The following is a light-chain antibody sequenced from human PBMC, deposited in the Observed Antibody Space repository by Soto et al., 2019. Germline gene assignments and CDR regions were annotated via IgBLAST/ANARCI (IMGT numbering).Light chain of an antibody. V-gene: IGKV1-39*01. CDR1: QSISSY. CDR2: AAS. J-gene: IGKJ1*01. CDR3: QQSYSTSVT. Sequence: DIQMTQSQSSLSASVGDRVTITCRASQSISSYLNWYQQKPGKAPKLLIYAASSLQSGVPSRFSGSGSGTDFTLTISSLQPEDFATYYCQQSYSTSVTFGQGTKVDI.